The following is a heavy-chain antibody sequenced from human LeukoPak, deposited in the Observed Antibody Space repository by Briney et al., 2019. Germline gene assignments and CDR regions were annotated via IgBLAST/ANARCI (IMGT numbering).Heavy chain of an antibody. CDR2: IIPIFGTA. Sequence: GASVKVSCKASGGTFSSYAISWVRQAPGQGLEWMGGIIPIFGTANYAQKLQGRVTMTTDTSTSTAYMELRSLRSDDTAVYYCARVGHDYVWGSYQNYYYYMDVWGKGTTVTVSS. V-gene: IGHV1-69*05. D-gene: IGHD3-16*02. CDR1: GGTFSSYA. CDR3: ARVGHDYVWGSYQNYYYYMDV. J-gene: IGHJ6*03.